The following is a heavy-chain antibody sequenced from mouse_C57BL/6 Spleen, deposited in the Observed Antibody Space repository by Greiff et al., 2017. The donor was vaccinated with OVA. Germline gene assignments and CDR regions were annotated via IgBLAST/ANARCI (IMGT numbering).Heavy chain of an antibody. CDR3: AREMALLYYAMDY. D-gene: IGHD2-3*01. CDR2: ISYDGSN. Sequence: VQLKESGPGLVKPSQSLSLTCSVTGYSITSGYYWNWIRQFPGNKLEWMGYISYDGSNNYNPSLKNRISITRDTSKNQFFLKLNSVTTEDTATYYCAREMALLYYAMDYWGQGTSVTVSS. V-gene: IGHV3-6*01. CDR1: GYSITSGYY. J-gene: IGHJ4*01.